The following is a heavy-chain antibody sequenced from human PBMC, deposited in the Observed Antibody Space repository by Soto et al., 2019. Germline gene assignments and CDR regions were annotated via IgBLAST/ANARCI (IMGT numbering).Heavy chain of an antibody. CDR2: ISAYNGNT. CDR1: GYTFSSYH. CDR3: ARDLPPVDY. V-gene: IGHV1-18*01. Sequence: QIQLVQSGAEVKKPGASVKVSCKASGYTFSSYHITWVRQAPGQGLEWMGWISAYNGNTNYAQNLQGRVTMTADPSTSTAYMELRSLRSDDTAVYYCARDLPPVDYWGQGTLVTVSS. J-gene: IGHJ4*02.